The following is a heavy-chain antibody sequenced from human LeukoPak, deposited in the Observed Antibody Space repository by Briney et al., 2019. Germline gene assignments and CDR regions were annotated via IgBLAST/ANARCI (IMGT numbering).Heavy chain of an antibody. Sequence: SETLSLTCTVSGGSISSYYWSWIRQPPGKGLEWIGYIYYSGSTNYNPSLKSRVTISVDTSKNQFSLKLSSVTAADTAVYYCARVGYHSSGYLYGMDVWGQGTTVTVSS. J-gene: IGHJ6*02. CDR2: IYYSGST. CDR3: ARVGYHSSGYLYGMDV. CDR1: GGSISSYY. D-gene: IGHD3-22*01. V-gene: IGHV4-59*01.